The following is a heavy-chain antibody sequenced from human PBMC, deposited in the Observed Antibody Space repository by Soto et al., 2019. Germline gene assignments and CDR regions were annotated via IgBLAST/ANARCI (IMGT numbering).Heavy chain of an antibody. CDR3: ARGGSLYWYFDL. CDR1: GYTFTNYA. J-gene: IGHJ2*01. V-gene: IGHV1-3*01. CDR2: INAGNGNT. Sequence: QVQLVQSGAEVKEPGASVKVSCKASGYTFTNYAMHWVRQAPGQRLEWMGWINAGNGNTKYSQKFQGRVTITRDTSASTDYRELSSLRSEDTAVYYCARGGSLYWYFDLWGRGTLVTVSS. D-gene: IGHD1-26*01.